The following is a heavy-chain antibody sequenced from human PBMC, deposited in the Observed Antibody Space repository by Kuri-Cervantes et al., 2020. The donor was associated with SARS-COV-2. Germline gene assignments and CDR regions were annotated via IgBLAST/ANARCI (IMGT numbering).Heavy chain of an antibody. CDR2: IKSKTDGGTT. J-gene: IGHJ6*02. D-gene: IGHD3-9*01. CDR3: TTPDYDILTGYYPYYYYYGMDV. V-gene: IGHV3-15*01. CDR1: GFTFSNAW. Sequence: GGSLRLSCAASGFTFSNAWMSWVRQAPGRGLEWVGRIKSKTDGGTTDYAAPVKGRFTISRDDSKNTLYLQMNSLKTEDTAVYYCTTPDYDILTGYYPYYYYYGMDVWGQGTTVTVSS.